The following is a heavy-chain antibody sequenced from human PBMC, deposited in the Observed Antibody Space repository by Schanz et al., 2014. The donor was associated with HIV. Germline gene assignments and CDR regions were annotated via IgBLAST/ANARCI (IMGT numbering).Heavy chain of an antibody. J-gene: IGHJ5*02. CDR3: ARDLNYYGSGSPRFDP. Sequence: QVQLQESGPGLVKPSQTLSLTCTVSGGSISSGDYYWSWIRQHPGKGLEWIGYIYYSGSTYYNPSIKSRVTISVATSKNQFSLKLSSVTAADTAVYYCARDLNYYGSGSPRFDPWGQGTLVTVSS. CDR2: IYYSGST. CDR1: GGSISSGDYY. D-gene: IGHD3-10*01. V-gene: IGHV4-31*03.